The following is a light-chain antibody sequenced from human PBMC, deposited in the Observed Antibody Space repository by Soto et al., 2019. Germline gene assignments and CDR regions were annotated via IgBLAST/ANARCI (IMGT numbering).Light chain of an antibody. V-gene: IGKV1-5*03. CDR2: NAS. J-gene: IGKJ1*01. CDR1: QTISSW. Sequence: DIQMNQYPSTLSGSVGDRVTITCRASQTISSWLAWYQQKPGKAPKILIYNASTLKSGAPSRFSGSGSGTEFTLTISRLEPDVFATYFCQHHNSYSEAFGQGTKVVLK. CDR3: QHHNSYSEA.